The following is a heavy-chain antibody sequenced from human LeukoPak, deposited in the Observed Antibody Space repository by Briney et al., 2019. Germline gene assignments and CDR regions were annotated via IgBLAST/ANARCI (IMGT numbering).Heavy chain of an antibody. CDR2: IYYSGST. CDR3: ARHGNWSDVDY. D-gene: IGHD1-1*01. J-gene: IGHJ4*02. Sequence: SETLSLTCTVSGGSISSYYWSWIRQPPGKGLEWIGYIYYSGSTNYNPSLRSRVTISVDTSKNQFSLKLTSVTAADTAVYYCARHGNWSDVDYWGQGTLVTVSS. V-gene: IGHV4-59*08. CDR1: GGSISSYY.